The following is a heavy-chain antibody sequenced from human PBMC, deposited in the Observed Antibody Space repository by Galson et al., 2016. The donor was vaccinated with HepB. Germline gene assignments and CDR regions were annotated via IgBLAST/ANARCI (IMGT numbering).Heavy chain of an antibody. D-gene: IGHD6-25*01. Sequence: SETLSLTCTVSGDSINSGTYFWGWIRQPPGKGLEWIGSIFYTGSTDYNPSIRSGVTISVDTSKNQFSLKLSSVTAADTAVCHCERRRSHRFYFDSWGQGTLVTVSS. CDR3: ERRRSHRFYFDS. CDR1: GDSINSGTYF. J-gene: IGHJ4*02. V-gene: IGHV4-39*01. CDR2: IFYTGST.